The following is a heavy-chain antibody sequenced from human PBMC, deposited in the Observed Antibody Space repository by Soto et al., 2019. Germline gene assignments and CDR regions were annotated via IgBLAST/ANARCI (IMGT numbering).Heavy chain of an antibody. D-gene: IGHD1-26*01. CDR2: ISAGGDTK. CDR3: ASRSARSGSFKLPYWFDP. Sequence: EVQVLESGGGLVQPGGSLRLSCVASGFTFRSSDMSWVRQAPGKGLEWVASISAGGDTKYNAASVKGRFTISRDNSKPTVYLQMNTLRVEDTAICYCASRSARSGSFKLPYWFDPWGQGALVTVSS. J-gene: IGHJ5*02. V-gene: IGHV3-23*01. CDR1: GFTFRSSD.